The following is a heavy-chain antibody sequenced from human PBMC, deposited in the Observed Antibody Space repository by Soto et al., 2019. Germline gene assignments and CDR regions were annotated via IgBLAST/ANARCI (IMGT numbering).Heavy chain of an antibody. CDR2: IIPIFGTA. Sequence: QVQLVQSGAEVKKPGSSVKVSCKASGGTFSSYAISWVRQAPGQGLEWMGGIIPIFGTANYAQKFQGRVTITADESTSTAYMELRSLRSEDTAVYYCARDLSPIVVVPAANYYYYGMDVWGQGTTVTVSS. J-gene: IGHJ6*02. V-gene: IGHV1-69*01. CDR3: ARDLSPIVVVPAANYYYYGMDV. D-gene: IGHD2-2*01. CDR1: GGTFSSYA.